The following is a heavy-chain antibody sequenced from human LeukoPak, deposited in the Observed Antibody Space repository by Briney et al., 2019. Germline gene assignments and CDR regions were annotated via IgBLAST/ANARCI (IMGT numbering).Heavy chain of an antibody. V-gene: IGHV1-18*01. Sequence: ASVKVSCKASGYTFNTYGITWVRQAPGQGLEWMGWISGYNGKTKYAQKLQDRVTMTTDTSTSTAYMELRSLRSDDTAVYYCARDPNYYGSGSRAFDYWGQGTLVTVSS. J-gene: IGHJ4*02. CDR2: ISGYNGKT. D-gene: IGHD3-10*01. CDR1: GYTFNTYG. CDR3: ARDPNYYGSGSRAFDY.